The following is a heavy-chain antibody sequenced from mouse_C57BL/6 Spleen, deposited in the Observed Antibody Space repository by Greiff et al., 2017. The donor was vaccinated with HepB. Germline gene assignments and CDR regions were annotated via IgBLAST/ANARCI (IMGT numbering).Heavy chain of an antibody. D-gene: IGHD3-2*02. Sequence: QVQLQQPGAELVKPGASVKLSCKASGYTFTSYWMHWVKQRPGQGLEWIGMFHPNSGSTNYNEKFKSKATLTVDKSSSSAYMQLGSLTSEDSAVFYCAIRQLRIEAYWGQGTLVTVSA. CDR1: GYTFTSYW. CDR2: FHPNSGST. V-gene: IGHV1-64*01. CDR3: AIRQLRIEAY. J-gene: IGHJ3*01.